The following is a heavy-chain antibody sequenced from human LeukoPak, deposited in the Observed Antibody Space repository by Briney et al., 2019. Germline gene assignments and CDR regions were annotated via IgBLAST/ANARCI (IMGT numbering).Heavy chain of an antibody. D-gene: IGHD4-23*01. V-gene: IGHV1-2*02. Sequence: ASVKVSCKASGYTFTGYYMHWVRQAPGQGLEWMGWINPNSGGTNYAQKLQGRVTMTTDTSTSTAYMELRSLRSDDTAVYYCARRLPHDYGGPDYWGQGTLVTVSS. CDR1: GYTFTGYY. CDR2: INPNSGGT. J-gene: IGHJ4*02. CDR3: ARRLPHDYGGPDY.